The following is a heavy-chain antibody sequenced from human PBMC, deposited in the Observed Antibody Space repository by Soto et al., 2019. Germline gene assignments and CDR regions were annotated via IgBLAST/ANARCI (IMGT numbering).Heavy chain of an antibody. CDR1: GFTFSSYG. J-gene: IGHJ6*02. CDR2: ISYDGSNK. Sequence: ESGGGVVQPGRSLRLSCAASGFTFSSYGMHWVRQAPGKGLEWVAVISYDGSNKYYADSVKGRFTISRDNSKNTLYRQMNSLRAEATAVYYCAKDSAIFGVVIIPWGYYYGMDVWGQGTTVTVSS. CDR3: AKDSAIFGVVIIPWGYYYGMDV. D-gene: IGHD3-3*01. V-gene: IGHV3-30*18.